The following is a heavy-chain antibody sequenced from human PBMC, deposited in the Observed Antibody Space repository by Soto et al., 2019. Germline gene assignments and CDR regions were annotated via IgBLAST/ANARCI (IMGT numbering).Heavy chain of an antibody. CDR3: ARYYDSSGSHGDYFDY. Sequence: SETLSLTCAVYGGSFRGYYWSWIRQPPGKGLEWIGEINHSGSTNYNPSLKSRVTISVDTSKNQFSLKLSSVTAADTAVYYCARYYDSSGSHGDYFDYSGQGTLVTVSS. J-gene: IGHJ4*02. V-gene: IGHV4-34*01. CDR1: GGSFRGYY. CDR2: INHSGST. D-gene: IGHD3-22*01.